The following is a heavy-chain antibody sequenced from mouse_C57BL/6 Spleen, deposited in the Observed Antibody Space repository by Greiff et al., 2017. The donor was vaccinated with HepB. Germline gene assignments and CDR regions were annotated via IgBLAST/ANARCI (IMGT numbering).Heavy chain of an antibody. Sequence: EVKLVESGEGLVKPGGFLKLSCAASGFTFSSHALFWVRQTPGKRLEWVAYISSGGDYIYYAATVKGRFTIPRDNARNTLYLQMSSLKSEDTAMYYCTRTGLRFDAMDYWGQGTSVTVSS. CDR1: GFTFSSHA. J-gene: IGHJ4*01. V-gene: IGHV5-9-1*02. D-gene: IGHD1-1*01. CDR2: ISSGGDYI. CDR3: TRTGLRFDAMDY.